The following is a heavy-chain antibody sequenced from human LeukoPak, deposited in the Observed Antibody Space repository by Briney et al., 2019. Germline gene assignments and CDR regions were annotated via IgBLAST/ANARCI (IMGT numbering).Heavy chain of an antibody. CDR2: IKQDGSEK. J-gene: IGHJ4*02. Sequence: PGGSLRLSCAASGFTFSSYWMSWVRQAPGKGLEWVANIKQDGSEKYYVDSVKGRFTISRDNAKNSLYLQMNSLRAEDTAVYYCARGLITMVRGVIIGYWGQGTLVTVSS. V-gene: IGHV3-7*03. CDR3: ARGLITMVRGVIIGY. CDR1: GFTFSSYW. D-gene: IGHD3-10*01.